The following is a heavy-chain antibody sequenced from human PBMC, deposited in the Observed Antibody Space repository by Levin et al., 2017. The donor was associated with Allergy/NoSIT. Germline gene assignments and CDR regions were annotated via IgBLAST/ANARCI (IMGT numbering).Heavy chain of an antibody. V-gene: IGHV3-23*01. D-gene: IGHD5-18*01. CDR2: ISGSGGST. J-gene: IGHJ6*02. CDR1: GFTFSSYA. CDR3: AKGYEKQLWFTYYYDYGMDV. Sequence: GESLKISCAASGFTFSSYAMSWVRQAPGKGLEWVSAISGSGGSTYYADSVKGRFTISRDNSKNTLYLQMNSLRAEDTAVYYCAKGYEKQLWFTYYYDYGMDVWGQGTTVTVSS.